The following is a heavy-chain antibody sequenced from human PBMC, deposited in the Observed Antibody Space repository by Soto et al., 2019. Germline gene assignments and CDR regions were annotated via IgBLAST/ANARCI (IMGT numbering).Heavy chain of an antibody. J-gene: IGHJ4*02. CDR3: ARGRYCSSTSCYFDY. V-gene: IGHV4-34*01. CDR2: INHSGST. CDR1: GGSFSGYY. D-gene: IGHD2-2*01. Sequence: SETLSLTCAVYGGSFSGYYWSWIRQPPGKGLEWIGEINHSGSTNYNPSLKSRVTISVDTSKNQFSLKLSSVTAADTAVYYCARGRYCSSTSCYFDYWGQGTLVTVSS.